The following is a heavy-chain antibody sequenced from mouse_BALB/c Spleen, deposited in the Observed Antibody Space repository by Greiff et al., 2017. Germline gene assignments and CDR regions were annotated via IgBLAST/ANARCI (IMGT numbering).Heavy chain of an antibody. D-gene: IGHD1-2*01. V-gene: IGHV5-17*02. CDR2: ISSGSSTI. J-gene: IGHJ2*01. CDR3: ARSPPYGYYFDC. Sequence: EVMLVESGGGLVQPGGSRKLSCAASGFTFSSFGMHWVRQAPEKGLEWVAYISSGSSTIYYADTVKGRFTISRDNPKNTLFLQMTSLRSEDTAMYYCARSPPYGYYFDCWGQGTTLTVSS. CDR1: GFTFSSFG.